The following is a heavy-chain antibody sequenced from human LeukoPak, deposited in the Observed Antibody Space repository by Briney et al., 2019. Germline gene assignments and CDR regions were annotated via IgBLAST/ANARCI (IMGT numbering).Heavy chain of an antibody. J-gene: IGHJ4*02. D-gene: IGHD3-22*01. Sequence: GESLKISCKGSGYSFTTYWIAWVRQVPGKGLESMGIIYPGDSDTRYSPSFQGQVTISADKSISTAYLQWSSLRASDTAIYYCARWGATDSSAEPADYWGQGTLVTVSS. CDR3: ARWGATDSSAEPADY. CDR1: GYSFTTYW. CDR2: IYPGDSDT. V-gene: IGHV5-51*01.